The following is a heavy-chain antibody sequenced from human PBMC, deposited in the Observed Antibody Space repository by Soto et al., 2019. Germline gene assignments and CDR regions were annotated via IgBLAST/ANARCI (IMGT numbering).Heavy chain of an antibody. V-gene: IGHV3-43*01. Sequence: PGGSLRLSCAASGFTFDDYTMHWVRQAPGKGLEWVSLISWDGGSTYYADSVKGRFTISRDNSKNSLYLQMNSLRTEDTALYYCAKVHYRKWELLLWYFDLWGRGTLVTVSS. CDR2: ISWDGGST. CDR3: AKVHYRKWELLLWYFDL. CDR1: GFTFDDYT. J-gene: IGHJ2*01. D-gene: IGHD1-26*01.